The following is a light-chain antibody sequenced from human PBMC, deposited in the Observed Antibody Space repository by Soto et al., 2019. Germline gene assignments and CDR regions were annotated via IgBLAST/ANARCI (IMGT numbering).Light chain of an antibody. J-gene: IGKJ1*01. Sequence: EIVMTQSPATLSVSPGERATPSCRASQSISNYLAWYQQKPGQAPRLLIFGASTRATGIPARFSGSGSGTEFTLTISSLQSEDFAVYYCQQYNNWPETFGQGTKVDIK. CDR1: QSISNY. CDR2: GAS. V-gene: IGKV3-15*01. CDR3: QQYNNWPET.